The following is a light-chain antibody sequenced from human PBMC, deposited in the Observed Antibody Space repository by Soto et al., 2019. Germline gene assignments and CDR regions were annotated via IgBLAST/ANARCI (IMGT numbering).Light chain of an antibody. Sequence: QSALTQPASVSGSPGQSITISCIGTSSDVGGYNYVSWYQQYPGKAPKVIIYEVANRPSGVSNRFSGSKSANTASLTISGLRAEDEADYYCSSYTSSSTLVFGGGTKLTVL. CDR2: EVA. V-gene: IGLV2-14*01. J-gene: IGLJ2*01. CDR1: SSDVGGYNY. CDR3: SSYTSSSTLV.